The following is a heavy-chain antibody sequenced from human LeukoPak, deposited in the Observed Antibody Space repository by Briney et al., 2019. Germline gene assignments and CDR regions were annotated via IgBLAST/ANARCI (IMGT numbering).Heavy chain of an antibody. CDR2: ISSSSSYI. CDR1: GFTFSSYS. CDR3: ARDISIAVAGTGWFDP. Sequence: GGSLRLSCAASGFTFSSYSMNWVRQAPGKGLEWVSSISSSSSYIYYADSVKGRFTISRDNAKNSLYLQMNSLRAEDTAVYYCARDISIAVAGTGWFDPWGQGTLVTVSS. V-gene: IGHV3-21*01. J-gene: IGHJ5*02. D-gene: IGHD6-19*01.